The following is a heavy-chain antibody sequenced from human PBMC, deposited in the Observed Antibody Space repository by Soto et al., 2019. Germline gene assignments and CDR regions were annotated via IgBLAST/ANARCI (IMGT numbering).Heavy chain of an antibody. CDR2: MNPNTGNS. CDR3: ARRAETNGWDGFGADKYYFDF. D-gene: IGHD6-19*01. J-gene: IGHJ4*02. Sequence: ASVKVSCKASGYTFTSYDIYWVRQATGQGLEWMGWMNPNTGNSGYAQKFQGRVTVTSDTSINTVHMELSSLRSEDTAVYYCARRAETNGWDGFGADKYYFDFWGQGTLVTVSS. V-gene: IGHV1-8*01. CDR1: GYTFTSYD.